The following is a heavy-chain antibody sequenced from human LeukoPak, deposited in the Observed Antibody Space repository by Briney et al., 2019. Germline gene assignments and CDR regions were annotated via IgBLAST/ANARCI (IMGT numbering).Heavy chain of an antibody. CDR1: GGSISSFY. D-gene: IGHD3-10*01. Sequence: SETLSLTCTVSGGSISSFYWSWLRQPPGKGLEGIGYIYYSGSTNYNPSLKSRVTISVDTSKNQFSLKLSSVTAADTAVYYCAGTYYYRSGSYYDYYYGMDVWGKGTTVSVSS. CDR2: IYYSGST. CDR3: AGTYYYRSGSYYDYYYGMDV. V-gene: IGHV4-59*01. J-gene: IGHJ6*04.